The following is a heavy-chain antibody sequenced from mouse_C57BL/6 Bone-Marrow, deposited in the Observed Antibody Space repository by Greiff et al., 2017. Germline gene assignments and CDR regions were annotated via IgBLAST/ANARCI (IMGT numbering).Heavy chain of an antibody. Sequence: EVKLVESEGGLVQPGRSMKLSCTASGFTFSDYYMAWVRQVPDKGLEWVANINYDGSSTYYLDSLKSRFIISRDNAKNILYLQMSSLKSEDTATYYCARAASIYYGYGFAYWGQGTLVTVSA. CDR2: INYDGSST. D-gene: IGHD2-2*01. V-gene: IGHV5-16*01. J-gene: IGHJ3*01. CDR3: ARAASIYYGYGFAY. CDR1: GFTFSDYY.